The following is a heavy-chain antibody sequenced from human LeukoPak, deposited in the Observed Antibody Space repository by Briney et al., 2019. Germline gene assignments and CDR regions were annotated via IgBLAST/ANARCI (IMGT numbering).Heavy chain of an antibody. CDR1: GFTFSSYG. CDR3: ANLDGSSGWPFDY. V-gene: IGHV3-30*18. Sequence: PGGSLRLSCAASGFTFSSYGMHWVRQAPGKGLEWVAVISYDGSNKYYADSVKGRFTISRDNSKITLYLQMNSLRAEDTAVYYCANLDGSSGWPFDYWGQGTLVTVSS. CDR2: ISYDGSNK. D-gene: IGHD6-19*01. J-gene: IGHJ4*02.